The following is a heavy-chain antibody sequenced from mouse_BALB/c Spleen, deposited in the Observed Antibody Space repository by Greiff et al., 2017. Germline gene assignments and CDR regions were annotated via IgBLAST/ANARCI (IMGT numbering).Heavy chain of an antibody. J-gene: IGHJ2*01. Sequence: QVQLKESGAELARPGASVKMSCKASGYTFTSYTMHWVKQRPGQGLEWIGYINPSSGYTNYNQKFKDKATLTADKSSSTAYMQLSSLTSEDSAVYYCARENYGSSLDYWGQGTTLTVSS. CDR2: INPSSGYT. CDR3: ARENYGSSLDY. V-gene: IGHV1-4*01. D-gene: IGHD1-1*01. CDR1: GYTFTSYT.